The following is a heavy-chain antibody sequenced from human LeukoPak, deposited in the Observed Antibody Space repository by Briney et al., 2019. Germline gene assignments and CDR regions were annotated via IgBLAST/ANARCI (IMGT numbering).Heavy chain of an antibody. CDR2: IYYSGSI. J-gene: IGHJ5*02. CDR3: ARDYDFWSGYGWFGP. CDR1: GGSISGYY. Sequence: PSETLSLTCTVSGGSISGYYWSWIRQPPGRGLEWIGFIYYSGSIYYNPSLKSRVDILVDTTKNQFSLKLSSVTAADTAVYYCARDYDFWSGYGWFGPWGQGTLVTVSS. D-gene: IGHD3-3*01. V-gene: IGHV4-59*12.